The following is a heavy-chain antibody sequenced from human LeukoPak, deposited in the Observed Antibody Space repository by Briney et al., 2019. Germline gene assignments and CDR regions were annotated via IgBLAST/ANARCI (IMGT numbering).Heavy chain of an antibody. D-gene: IGHD2-2*01. V-gene: IGHV4-39*01. CDR1: GGSISSSSYY. J-gene: IGHJ4*02. Sequence: SETLSLTCTVSGGSISSSSYYWGWIRQPPGKGLEWIGSIYYSGSTYYNPSLKSRVTISVDTSKNQFSLKLSSVTAADTAVYYCARHSPSVPQGEFDYWGQGTLVTVSS. CDR2: IYYSGST. CDR3: ARHSPSVPQGEFDY.